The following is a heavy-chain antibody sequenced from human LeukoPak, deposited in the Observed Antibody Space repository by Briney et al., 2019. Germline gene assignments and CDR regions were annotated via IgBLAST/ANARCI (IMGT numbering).Heavy chain of an antibody. V-gene: IGHV3-48*03. CDR2: ISSSGSTI. D-gene: IGHD3-9*01. J-gene: IGHJ4*02. CDR3: ARVLRYFDWSEDL. Sequence: PGGSLRLSCAASGFTFSSYEMNWVRQAPGKGLEWVSYISSSGSTIYYADSVKGRFTISRDNAKNSLYLQMNSLRAEDTAVYYCARVLRYFDWSEDLWGQGTLVTVSS. CDR1: GFTFSSYE.